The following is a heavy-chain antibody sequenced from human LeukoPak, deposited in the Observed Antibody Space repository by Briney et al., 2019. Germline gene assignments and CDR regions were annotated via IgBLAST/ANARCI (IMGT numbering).Heavy chain of an antibody. V-gene: IGHV1-8*01. CDR1: GYTFTSYD. CDR2: MNPNSGNT. CDR3: AILLWFGELMDV. J-gene: IGHJ6*04. Sequence: GASVKVSCKASGYTFTSYDINWVRQATGQGLEWMGWMNPNSGNTGYAQKFQGRVTMTRNTSISTAYMELSSLRSEDTAVYYCAILLWFGELMDVWGKGTTVTVPS. D-gene: IGHD3-10*01.